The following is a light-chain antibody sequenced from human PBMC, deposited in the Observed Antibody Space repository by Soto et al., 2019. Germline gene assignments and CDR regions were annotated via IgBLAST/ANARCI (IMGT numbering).Light chain of an antibody. CDR2: GAS. CDR3: QQYGSSPLCT. V-gene: IGKV3-20*01. J-gene: IGKJ1*01. Sequence: IVLTQSPAILSVSPGERATLSCRASQSISRSLAWYQQKPGQAPRLLIYGASSKATGIPDRFSGSGSGTDFTPTLSRLXPXPFAVYYCQQYGSSPLCTLRQATK. CDR1: QSISRS.